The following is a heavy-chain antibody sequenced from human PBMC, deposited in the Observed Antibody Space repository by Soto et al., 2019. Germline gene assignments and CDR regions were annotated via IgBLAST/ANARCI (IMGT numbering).Heavy chain of an antibody. CDR2: IYYSGNT. V-gene: IGHV4-59*08. Sequence: QVQLQESGPGLVKPSETLSLTCTVSGGSISSYYWSWIRQPPGKGLEWIGYIYYSGNTNYNPSLKSRVTISVDTSKNQFSLKLSSVTAADTAVYYCARGSTYYYDSSGYYVRQLTHWYFDLWGRGTLVTVSS. J-gene: IGHJ2*01. CDR3: ARGSTYYYDSSGYYVRQLTHWYFDL. D-gene: IGHD3-22*01. CDR1: GGSISSYY.